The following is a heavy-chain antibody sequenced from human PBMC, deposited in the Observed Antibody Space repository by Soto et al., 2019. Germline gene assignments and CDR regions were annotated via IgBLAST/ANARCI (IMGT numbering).Heavy chain of an antibody. V-gene: IGHV5-51*01. Sequence: GESLKISCKGSGYSFTSYWIAWVRQKPGKGLEWMGAIFPGDSDTRYSPSFQGQVTISADKSISTAYLQWKSLKASDTAIYYCARHRREWHNQYYYYYGMDVWGQGTTVTVSS. CDR3: ARHRREWHNQYYYYYGMDV. J-gene: IGHJ6*02. CDR2: IFPGDSDT. CDR1: GYSFTSYW. D-gene: IGHD3-3*01.